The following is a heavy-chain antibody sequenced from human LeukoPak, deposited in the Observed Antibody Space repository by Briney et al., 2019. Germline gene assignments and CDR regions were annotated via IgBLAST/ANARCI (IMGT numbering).Heavy chain of an antibody. J-gene: IGHJ4*02. V-gene: IGHV1-2*06. D-gene: IGHD3-22*01. Sequence: GASVKVSCKASGYTFTGYYMHWVRQAPGQGLEWMGRINPNSGGTNYAQKFQGRVTMTRDTSISTAYMELSRLRSDDTAVYYCARFHYYDSSEEYFDYWGQGTLVTVSS. CDR2: INPNSGGT. CDR3: ARFHYYDSSEEYFDY. CDR1: GYTFTGYY.